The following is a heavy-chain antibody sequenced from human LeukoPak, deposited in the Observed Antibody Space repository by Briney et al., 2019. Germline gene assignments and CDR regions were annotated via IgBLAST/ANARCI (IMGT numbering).Heavy chain of an antibody. V-gene: IGHV1-18*01. CDR1: VYTFTSYG. D-gene: IGHD1-14*01. CDR2: ISAYNGNT. J-gene: IGHJ6*03. Sequence: ASVKASCTASVYTFTSYGITSVRQAPGQGLEWMGWISAYNGNTNYAQKLQGRVTMTTDTSTSTAYMELRSLRSDDTAVYYCARGRKPPGSYYYYYYMDVWGKGTTVTVSS. CDR3: ARGRKPPGSYYYYYYMDV.